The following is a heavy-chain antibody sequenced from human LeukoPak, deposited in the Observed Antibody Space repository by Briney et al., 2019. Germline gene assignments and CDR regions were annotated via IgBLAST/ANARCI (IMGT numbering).Heavy chain of an antibody. Sequence: GASVKVSCKASGYTFTSYGISWVRQAPGQGLEWMGWISADNGNTNYAQKLQGRVTMTTDTSTSTAYMELMSLRSDDTAVYYCARVRRAAITWFDPWGQGTLVTVSS. CDR3: ARVRRAAITWFDP. J-gene: IGHJ5*02. V-gene: IGHV1-18*01. D-gene: IGHD2-2*02. CDR1: GYTFTSYG. CDR2: ISADNGNT.